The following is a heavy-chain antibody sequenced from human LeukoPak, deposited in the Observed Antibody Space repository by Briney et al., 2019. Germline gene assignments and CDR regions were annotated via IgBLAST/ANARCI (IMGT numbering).Heavy chain of an antibody. D-gene: IGHD3-16*02. J-gene: IGHJ5*02. CDR2: ISSSSSYI. V-gene: IGHV3-21*01. CDR1: GFTFSTYS. Sequence: PGGSLRLSCAASGFTFSTYSMNWVRQAPGKGLEWVSSISSSSSYIYSADSVKGRFTISRDNAKNSLYLQMNSLRAEDTAVYYCARHYLSSLQNWFDPWGQGTLVTVSS. CDR3: ARHYLSSLQNWFDP.